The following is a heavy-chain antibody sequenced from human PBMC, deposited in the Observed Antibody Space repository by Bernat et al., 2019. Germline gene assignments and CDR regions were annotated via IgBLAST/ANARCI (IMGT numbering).Heavy chain of an antibody. Sequence: QVQLQESGPGLVKPSQTLSLTCTVSGGSISSGDYYWSWIRQPPGKGLEWIGYIYYSGRTDYNPSLKSRVTISVDTSTNQFSLKLSSVTAADTAVYYCARVRDGDLNFDYWGQGTLVTVSS. CDR2: IYYSGRT. CDR3: ARVRDGDLNFDY. CDR1: GGSISSGDYY. D-gene: IGHD4-17*01. V-gene: IGHV4-30-4*01. J-gene: IGHJ4*02.